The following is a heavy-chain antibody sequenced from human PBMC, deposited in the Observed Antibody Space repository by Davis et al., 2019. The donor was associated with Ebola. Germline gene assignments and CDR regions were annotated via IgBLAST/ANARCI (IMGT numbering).Heavy chain of an antibody. J-gene: IGHJ5*02. CDR1: GGSFSGYS. V-gene: IGHV4-34*01. Sequence: MPSETLSLTCAVYGGSFSGYSWSWIRQPPGKGLEWIGEINHSGSTNYNPSLKSRVTISVDTSKNQFSLKLSSVTAADTAVYYCARVRSYSWFDPWGQGTLVTVSS. CDR3: ARVRSYSWFDP. D-gene: IGHD3-10*01. CDR2: INHSGST.